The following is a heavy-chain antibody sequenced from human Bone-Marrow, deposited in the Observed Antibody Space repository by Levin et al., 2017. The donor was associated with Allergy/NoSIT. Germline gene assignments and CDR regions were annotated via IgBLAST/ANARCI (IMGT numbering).Heavy chain of an antibody. CDR1: GFTFSHSS. V-gene: IGHV3-48*01. Sequence: ESLKISCAASGFTFSHSSMNWVRQAPGKGLEWVSYVSSSGNTIYYADSVKGRFTISRDNAQNSLYLQMNSLRVDDTALYYCVRDGYSGDYFSNWGQGTLVTVSS. D-gene: IGHD1-26*01. CDR3: VRDGYSGDYFSN. J-gene: IGHJ4*02. CDR2: VSSSGNTI.